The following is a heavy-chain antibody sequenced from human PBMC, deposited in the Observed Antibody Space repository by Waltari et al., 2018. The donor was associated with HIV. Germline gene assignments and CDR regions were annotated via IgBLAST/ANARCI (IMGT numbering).Heavy chain of an antibody. Sequence: EMRKPGASVKVSCRASGYTFSAYTISWVRQAPGQGLEWMGWISGYNGNTNYAQKFQGRVNMTTDTSTSTAHMELRSLRSDDTAVYYCARGVSIVRGVMIRGHMDVWGQGTTVTVSS. CDR1: GYTFSAYT. D-gene: IGHD3-10*01. V-gene: IGHV1-18*01. J-gene: IGHJ6*02. CDR3: ARGVSIVRGVMIRGHMDV. CDR2: ISGYNGNT.